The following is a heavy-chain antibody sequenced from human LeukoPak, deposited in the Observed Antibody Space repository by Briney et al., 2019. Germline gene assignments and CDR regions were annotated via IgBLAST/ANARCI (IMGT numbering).Heavy chain of an antibody. CDR1: GGAFSSYA. CDR3: ARGAVDYYMDV. V-gene: IGHV1-69*13. J-gene: IGHJ6*03. Sequence: SVKVSCKASGGAFSSYAISWVRQAPGQGLEWMGGIIPIFGTANYAQKLQGRVTITADESTSTAYMELSSLRSDDTAVYYCARGAVDYYMDVWGKGTTVTVSS. CDR2: IIPIFGTA.